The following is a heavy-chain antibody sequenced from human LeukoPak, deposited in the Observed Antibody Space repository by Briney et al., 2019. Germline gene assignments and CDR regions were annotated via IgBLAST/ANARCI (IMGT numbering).Heavy chain of an antibody. CDR1: GYIFTSYA. CDR3: ARDWDLRGYYFDY. D-gene: IGHD1-26*01. J-gene: IGHJ4*02. V-gene: IGHV7-4-1*02. Sequence: ASVKFSCKASGYIFTSYAVNWVRQAPGQGLEWMGWINTNTGNPTYAQGFTGRFVFSLDTSVSTAYLQISSLKAEDTAVYYCARDWDLRGYYFDYWGQGTLVTVSS. CDR2: INTNTGNP.